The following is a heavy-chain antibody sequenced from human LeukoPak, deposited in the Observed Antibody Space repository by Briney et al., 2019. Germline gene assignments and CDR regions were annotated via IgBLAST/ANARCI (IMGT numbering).Heavy chain of an antibody. Sequence: ASVTVSCKASEYTFTSYDINWVRQAAGQGLEWMGWMNPNSGNTGYAQKFQGRVTMTRNTSISTAYMELSSLRSEDTAVYYCATLRYFDWLQGSYYFDYWGQGTRVTVSS. CDR2: MNPNSGNT. D-gene: IGHD3-9*01. CDR1: EYTFTSYD. J-gene: IGHJ4*02. CDR3: ATLRYFDWLQGSYYFDY. V-gene: IGHV1-8*01.